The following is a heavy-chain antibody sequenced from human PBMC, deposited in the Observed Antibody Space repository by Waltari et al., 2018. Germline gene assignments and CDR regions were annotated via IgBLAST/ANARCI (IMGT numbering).Heavy chain of an antibody. CDR2: INPANGNK. J-gene: IGHJ4*02. V-gene: IGHV1-3*01. Sequence: QVQVVQSGGEVKEPGASVKVSCKASEYRFTSYPLHWVRQAPGQSLEWMGWINPANGNKRYSQRFQGGVTFTMDTSASTAFMELSSLISEDTAMYYCAREMTRGGGSLDYWGQGTLVTVSS. CDR3: AREMTRGGGSLDY. CDR1: EYRFTSYP. D-gene: IGHD3-16*01.